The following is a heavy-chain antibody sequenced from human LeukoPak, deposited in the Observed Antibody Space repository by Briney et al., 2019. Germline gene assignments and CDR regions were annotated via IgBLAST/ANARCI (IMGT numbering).Heavy chain of an antibody. Sequence: GGSLRLSCVASGFTLSSYAVSWVRQAPGKGLRWVSSLGISGDYAWYAGSAKGRFTISRDNAKNSLYLQMNSLRAEDTAVYYCAREGNIVVVPAPDHVDGIAAAGTADYWGQGTLVTVSS. CDR2: LGISGDYA. CDR3: AREGNIVVVPAPDHVDGIAAAGTADY. CDR1: GFTLSSYA. J-gene: IGHJ4*02. V-gene: IGHV3-21*01. D-gene: IGHD6-13*01.